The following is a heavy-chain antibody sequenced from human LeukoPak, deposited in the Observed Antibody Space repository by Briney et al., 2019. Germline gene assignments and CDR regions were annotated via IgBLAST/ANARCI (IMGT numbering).Heavy chain of an antibody. V-gene: IGHV4-59*01. CDR2: IYYSGST. CDR3: ASCYSLKGDAFDI. CDR1: GGSISSYY. J-gene: IGHJ3*02. D-gene: IGHD2-15*01. Sequence: SGTLSLTCTVSGGSISSYYWSWIRQPPGKGLEWIGYIYYSGSTNYNPSLKSRVTISVDTSKNQFSLKLSSVTAADTAVYYCASCYSLKGDAFDIWGQGTMVTVSS.